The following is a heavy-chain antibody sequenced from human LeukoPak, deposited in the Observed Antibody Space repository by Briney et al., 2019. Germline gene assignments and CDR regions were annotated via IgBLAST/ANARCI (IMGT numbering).Heavy chain of an antibody. CDR2: ISGSGGST. D-gene: IGHD5-12*01. Sequence: PGGSLRPSCAASGFTFSSYAMSWVRQAPGKGLEWVSAISGSGGSTYYADSVKGRFTISRDNSKNTLYLQMNSLGAEDTAVYYWAKAPRATMASDYWGQGTLVTVSS. CDR3: AKAPRATMASDY. J-gene: IGHJ4*02. CDR1: GFTFSSYA. V-gene: IGHV3-23*01.